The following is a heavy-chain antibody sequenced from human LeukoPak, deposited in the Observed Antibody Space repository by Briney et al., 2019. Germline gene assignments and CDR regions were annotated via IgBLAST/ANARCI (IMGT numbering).Heavy chain of an antibody. Sequence: GESLKISCTGSGYSFTSYWIGWVRQMPGKGLEWMGIIYPGDSDTRYSPSFQGQVTISADKSISTAYLQWSSLKASDTAMYYCARHRGWGYYYYYMDVWGKGTTVTVSS. V-gene: IGHV5-51*01. D-gene: IGHD2-15*01. CDR1: GYSFTSYW. CDR3: ARHRGWGYYYYYMDV. CDR2: IYPGDSDT. J-gene: IGHJ6*03.